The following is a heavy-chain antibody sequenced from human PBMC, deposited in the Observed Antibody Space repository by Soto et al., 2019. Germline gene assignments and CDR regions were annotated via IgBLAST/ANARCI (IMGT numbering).Heavy chain of an antibody. V-gene: IGHV4-59*08. CDR1: GGSINNYY. Sequence: SETLSLTFTVSGGSINNYYWTWIRQPPGKGLEWIGYVYYTGTTSHNPSLKSRVTISVDTSKNQISLKLSSVTAADTAFYYCARLGGYYQSLDTWGQGTLVTVSS. CDR3: ARLGGYYQSLDT. CDR2: VYYTGTT. J-gene: IGHJ5*02. D-gene: IGHD3-22*01.